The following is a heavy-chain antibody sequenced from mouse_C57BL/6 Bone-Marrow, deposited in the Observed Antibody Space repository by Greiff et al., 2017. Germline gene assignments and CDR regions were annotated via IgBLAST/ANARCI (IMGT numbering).Heavy chain of an antibody. D-gene: IGHD2-2*01. CDR3: EIYLWLRRGGDYYAMDY. CDR1: GYTFTSYW. CDR2: IHPSDSDT. J-gene: IGHJ4*01. Sequence: QVQLQQPGAELVKPGASVKVSCKASGYTFTSYWMHWVKQRPGQGLEWIGRIHPSDSDTNYNQKFKGKATLTVDKSSSTAYMQLSSLTSEDSAVYYCEIYLWLRRGGDYYAMDYWGQGTSVTVSS. V-gene: IGHV1-74*01.